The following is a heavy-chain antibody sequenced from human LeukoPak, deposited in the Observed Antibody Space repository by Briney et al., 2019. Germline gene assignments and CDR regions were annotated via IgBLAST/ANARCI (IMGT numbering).Heavy chain of an antibody. V-gene: IGHV1-18*01. D-gene: IGHD6-13*01. Sequence: GASVKVSCKASGYTFTSYGFSWVRQAPGQGLEWMGWISAYNGNTNYAQKLQGRVTMTTDTSTSTAYMELRSLRSDDTAVYYCARAKGSSWYDAYKNYYYYMDVRGKGTTVTVSS. CDR3: ARAKGSSWYDAYKNYYYYMDV. J-gene: IGHJ6*03. CDR2: ISAYNGNT. CDR1: GYTFTSYG.